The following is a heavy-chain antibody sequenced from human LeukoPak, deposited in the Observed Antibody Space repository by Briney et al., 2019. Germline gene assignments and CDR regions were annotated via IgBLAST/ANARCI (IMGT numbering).Heavy chain of an antibody. CDR3: ASGSYYLGFNS. CDR2: TYYRSKWYY. CDR1: GDSVSSKNNA. D-gene: IGHD3-22*01. V-gene: IGHV6-1*01. Sequence: SQTLSLTCAISGDSVSSKNNAWNWIRQSPSRGLEWLGSTYYRSKWYYDYAVSVKSRITISPDTSKNQCSLHLNSVTPEDTALYYCASGSYYLGFNSWGQGTLVTVSS. J-gene: IGHJ4*02.